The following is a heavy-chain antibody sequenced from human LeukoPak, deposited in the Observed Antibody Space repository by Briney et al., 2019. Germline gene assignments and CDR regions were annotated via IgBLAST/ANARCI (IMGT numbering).Heavy chain of an antibody. CDR3: AESQEMATMYYYCGMDV. CDR2: ISGNGIST. V-gene: IGHV3-23*01. Sequence: HSGGSLRLSCAASGFTFNSYAMSWVRQAPGKGLEWVSAISGNGISTYYADPAKGRFTISRDNSKNTLNLQMNSLRAEDTAVYYCAESQEMATMYYYCGMDVWGQGTTVTVSS. D-gene: IGHD5-24*01. J-gene: IGHJ6*02. CDR1: GFTFNSYA.